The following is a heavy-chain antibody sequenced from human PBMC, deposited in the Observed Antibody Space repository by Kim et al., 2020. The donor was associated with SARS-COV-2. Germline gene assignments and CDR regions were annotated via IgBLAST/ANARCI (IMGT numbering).Heavy chain of an antibody. CDR2: ISSSGSTI. J-gene: IGHJ6*02. CDR3: ARLPSWWGGYYYYYYGMDV. V-gene: IGHV3-48*03. D-gene: IGHD2-8*02. Sequence: GGSLRLSCAASGFTFSSYEMNWVRQAPGKGLEWVSYISSSGSTIYYADSVKGRFTISRDNAKNSLYLQMNSLRAEDTAVYYCARLPSWWGGYYYYYYGMDVWGQGTTVTVSS. CDR1: GFTFSSYE.